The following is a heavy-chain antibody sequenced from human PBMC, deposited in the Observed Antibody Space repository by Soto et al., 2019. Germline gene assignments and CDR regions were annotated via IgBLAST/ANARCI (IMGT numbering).Heavy chain of an antibody. V-gene: IGHV3-23*01. D-gene: IGHD3-3*01. CDR1: GFTFSSSA. J-gene: IGHJ6*02. Sequence: GASVKVSCTASGFTFSSSAMSWVRQAPGRGLEWVSGISGSGAGTYYADSVKGRFTISRDNSKNTLYLQMSGLRAEDTAVYYCAKGPTIFGAVISFDYYYGMYVWGQGTPVTVSS. CDR2: ISGSGAGT. CDR3: AKGPTIFGAVISFDYYYGMYV.